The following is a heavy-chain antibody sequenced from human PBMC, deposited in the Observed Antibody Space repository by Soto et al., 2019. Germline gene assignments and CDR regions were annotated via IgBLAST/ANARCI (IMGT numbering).Heavy chain of an antibody. V-gene: IGHV3-15*01. CDR2: IKSKTDGGTT. Sequence: GGSLRLSCAASGFTFSNAWMSWVRQAPGKGLEWVGRIKSKTDGGTTDYAAPVKGRFTISRDDSKNTLYLQMNSLKTEDTAVYYCTTDRRYCGGDCYSTRLDYWGQGTLVTVSS. J-gene: IGHJ4*02. D-gene: IGHD2-21*01. CDR1: GFTFSNAW. CDR3: TTDRRYCGGDCYSTRLDY.